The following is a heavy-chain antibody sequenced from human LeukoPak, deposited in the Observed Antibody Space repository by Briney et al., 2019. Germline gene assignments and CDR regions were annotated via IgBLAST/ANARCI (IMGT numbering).Heavy chain of an antibody. CDR3: ARDTFYYDSSGLDY. CDR2: ISSSTSYI. Sequence: PGGSLRLSCAASGFTFSSDSMNWVRQAPGKGLEWVSAISSSTSYIYYADSVKGRFTISRDNAKNSMYLQMNSLRAEDTAVYYCARDTFYYDSSGLDYWGQGTLVTVSS. D-gene: IGHD3-22*01. V-gene: IGHV3-21*01. CDR1: GFTFSSDS. J-gene: IGHJ4*02.